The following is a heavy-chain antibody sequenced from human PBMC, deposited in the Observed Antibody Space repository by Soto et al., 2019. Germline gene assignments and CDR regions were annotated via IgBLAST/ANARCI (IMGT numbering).Heavy chain of an antibody. CDR2: ISSSSSYI. D-gene: IGHD6-19*01. CDR1: GFTFSSYS. CDR3: ALHLAVAGKTDWFAL. V-gene: IGHV3-21*04. Sequence: GALRLSCAASGFTFSSYSMNWVRQAPGKGLEWVSSISSSSSYIYYADSVKGRFTISRDNAKNSLYLQMNSLRAEDTAVYYCALHLAVAGKTDWFALSAQGTLVTVSS. J-gene: IGHJ5*02.